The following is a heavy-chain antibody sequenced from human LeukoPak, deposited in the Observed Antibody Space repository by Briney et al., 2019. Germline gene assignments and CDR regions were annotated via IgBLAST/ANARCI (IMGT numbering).Heavy chain of an antibody. J-gene: IGHJ3*02. Sequence: GASVKVSCKASGYTFTSYYMHWVRQAPGQGLEWMGIISPRGGSTSYAQKFQGRVTMTRDTSTSTVYMELSSLRSEDTAVYYCARDGELELRAFDIWGQGTMVTVSS. CDR3: ARDGELELRAFDI. V-gene: IGHV1-46*01. D-gene: IGHD1-7*01. CDR1: GYTFTSYY. CDR2: ISPRGGST.